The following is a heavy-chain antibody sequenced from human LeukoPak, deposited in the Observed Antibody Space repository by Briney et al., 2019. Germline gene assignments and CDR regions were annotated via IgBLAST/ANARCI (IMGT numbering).Heavy chain of an antibody. CDR2: IYYSGST. Sequence: SETLSLTCTVSGGSISSGDYYWSWIRQPPGKGLEWIGYIYYSGSTYYNPSLKSRVTISVDTSKNQFSLKLSSVTAAATAVYYCARVRPGYYGSGSWGYFDPWGQGTLVTVSS. D-gene: IGHD3-10*01. CDR3: ARVRPGYYGSGSWGYFDP. J-gene: IGHJ5*02. CDR1: GGSISSGDYY. V-gene: IGHV4-30-4*01.